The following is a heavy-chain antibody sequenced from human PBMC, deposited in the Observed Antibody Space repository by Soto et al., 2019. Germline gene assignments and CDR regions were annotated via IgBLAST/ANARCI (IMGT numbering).Heavy chain of an antibody. CDR3: AILTKPTAVTTAFRGGYGLDV. CDR2: IHSSGST. D-gene: IGHD4-17*01. J-gene: IGHJ6*02. Sequence: ETLSLTCTVSGGSVSSGNYFWSWIRQPPGKGLEWIGYIHSSGSTNYNPSLKSRVTISVDTSRNQFSLKLTSVTAAYTAVYYCAILTKPTAVTTAFRGGYGLDVWGQGTKVTVSS. CDR1: GGSVSSGNYF. V-gene: IGHV4-61*01.